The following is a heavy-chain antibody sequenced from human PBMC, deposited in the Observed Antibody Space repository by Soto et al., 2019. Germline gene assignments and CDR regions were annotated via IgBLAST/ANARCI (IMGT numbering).Heavy chain of an antibody. V-gene: IGHV5-51*03. J-gene: IGHJ4*02. CDR2: INPRDSDA. Sequence: EVQLVQSGAEVKKPGESLKISCKGSGFTFTNYWIGWVRQMPGKGLAWMGIINPRDSDATYSPSFQGQVTISADTSVSAAYLQWSSLKASDTGMYSCARRAVDRGGPDFWGQGTLVTVSS. CDR1: GFTFTNYW. D-gene: IGHD2-15*01. CDR3: ARRAVDRGGPDF.